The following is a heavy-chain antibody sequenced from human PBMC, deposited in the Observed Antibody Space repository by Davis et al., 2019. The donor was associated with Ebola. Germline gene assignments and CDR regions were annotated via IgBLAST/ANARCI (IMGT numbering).Heavy chain of an antibody. CDR3: ARDAVAGRGDY. Sequence: AASVKVSCKASGYPFTSYRISWVRQAPGQGLEWMGWISAYNGSTNYAQKLQGRVTMTTDTSTSTAYMELRSLGSDDTAVYYCARDAVAGRGDYWGQGTLVTVSS. D-gene: IGHD6-19*01. CDR1: GYPFTSYR. CDR2: ISAYNGST. J-gene: IGHJ4*02. V-gene: IGHV1-18*01.